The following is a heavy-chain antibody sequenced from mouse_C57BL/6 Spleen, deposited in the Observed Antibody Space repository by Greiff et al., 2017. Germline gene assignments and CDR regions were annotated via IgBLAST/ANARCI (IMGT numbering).Heavy chain of an antibody. J-gene: IGHJ2*01. CDR2: ISYDGSN. Sequence: EVQLQESGPGLVKPSPSLSLTCSVTGYSITSGYYWNWIRQFPGNKLEWMGYISYDGSNNYNPSLKNRISITRDTSKNQFFLKLNSVTTEDTATYYCARENLYGSSYYFDYWGQGTTLTVSS. CDR1: GYSITSGYY. D-gene: IGHD1-1*01. V-gene: IGHV3-6*01. CDR3: ARENLYGSSYYFDY.